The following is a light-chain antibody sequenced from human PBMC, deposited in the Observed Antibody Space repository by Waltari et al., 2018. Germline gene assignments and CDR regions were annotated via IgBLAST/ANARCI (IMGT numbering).Light chain of an antibody. CDR3: CSFTSRSTWV. CDR1: SSDVGGYNH. V-gene: IGLV2-14*01. J-gene: IGLJ3*02. Sequence: QSALTQPASVSGSPGQSITISCTGTSSDVGGYNHVSWYQQHPGNVPKLLIFDVSNRPSGVSNRFSGSKSGNTASLTISGLQAEDESDYYCCSFTSRSTWVFGGGTKLTVL. CDR2: DVS.